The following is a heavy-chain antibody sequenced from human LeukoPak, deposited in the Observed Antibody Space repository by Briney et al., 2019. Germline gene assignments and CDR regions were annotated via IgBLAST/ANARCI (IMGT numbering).Heavy chain of an antibody. D-gene: IGHD2-21*02. J-gene: IGHJ6*02. CDR1: GGSISSYY. CDR3: ARAGRAYCGGDCYLPNYYYYGMDV. V-gene: IGHV4-59*08. CDR2: IYYGGST. Sequence: SETLSLTCTVSGGSISSYYWSWIRQPPGKGLEWIGYIYYGGSTNYNPSLKSRVTISVDTSKNQFSLKLSSVTAADTAVYYCARAGRAYCGGDCYLPNYYYYGMDVWGQGTTVTVSS.